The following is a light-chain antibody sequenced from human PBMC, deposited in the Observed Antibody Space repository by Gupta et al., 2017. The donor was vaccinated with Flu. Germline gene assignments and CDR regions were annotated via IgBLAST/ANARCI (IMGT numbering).Light chain of an antibody. CDR3: SSYTSTNTFYV. CDR1: SSDVGRSNY. CDR2: DVS. Sequence: QSALTQPASVSGSPGPSITISCTGTSSDVGRSNYVYWYQQHPGKAPKLIIYDVSYRPSGVSSRFSGSKSGNTASLTISGLEAEDETDYYCSSYTSTNTFYVFGTGTKVTVL. J-gene: IGLJ1*01. V-gene: IGLV2-14*01.